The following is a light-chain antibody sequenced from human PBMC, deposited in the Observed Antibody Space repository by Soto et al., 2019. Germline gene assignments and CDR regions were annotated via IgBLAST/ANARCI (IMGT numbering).Light chain of an antibody. CDR1: QGLNRN. V-gene: IGKV3D-15*01. CDR3: QQYNNWPPIT. Sequence: ETVLTQSPATLSVSPGETATLSCTTSQGLNRNLAWYQQKPGQAPRLLIYGASSRATGIPDRFSGSGSGTEFTLTISSLQSEDFAVYYCQQYNNWPPITFGQGTRLEIK. J-gene: IGKJ5*01. CDR2: GAS.